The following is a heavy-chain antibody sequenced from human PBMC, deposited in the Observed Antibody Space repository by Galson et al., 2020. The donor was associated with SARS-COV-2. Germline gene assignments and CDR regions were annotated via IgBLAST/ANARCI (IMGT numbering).Heavy chain of an antibody. J-gene: IGHJ6*02. CDR2: ISGNGFTT. CDR1: GFTFSKYA. CDR3: AKDQNSSGPGYYGMDV. Sequence: GGSLRLSCEASGFTFSKYAIIWVRQAPGKGLEWVSVISGNGFTTYYADSVKGRFTISRDNSKNTVYLQMSSLRAADTALYYCAKDQNSSGPGYYGMDVWGQGTTVTVPS. V-gene: IGHV3-23*01. D-gene: IGHD3-22*01.